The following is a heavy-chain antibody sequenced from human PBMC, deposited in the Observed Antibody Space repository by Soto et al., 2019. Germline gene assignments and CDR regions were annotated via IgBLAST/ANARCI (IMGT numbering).Heavy chain of an antibody. CDR3: ARSLPGTYGAFDI. D-gene: IGHD1-7*01. Sequence: LRLSCAASEFTFRSYWMHWVRQSPGKGLVWVSRISGDGSSTNYADSVKGRFTISRDNAKNTVYLQIDSLRAEDTAVYYCARSLPGTYGAFDIWGQGTMVTVSS. J-gene: IGHJ3*02. CDR2: ISGDGSST. V-gene: IGHV3-74*01. CDR1: EFTFRSYW.